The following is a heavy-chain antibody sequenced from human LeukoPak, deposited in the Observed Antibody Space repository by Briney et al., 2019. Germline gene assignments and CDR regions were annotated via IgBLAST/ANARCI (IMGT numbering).Heavy chain of an antibody. CDR3: ARGWRVGIAARRRDCFDP. V-gene: IGHV4-34*01. Sequence: SETLSLTCAVYGGSFSGYYWSWIRQPPGKGPEWIGEINHSGSTNYNPSLKSRVTISVDTSKNQFSLKLSSVTAADTAVYYCARGWRVGIAARRRDCFDPWGQGTLVTVSS. CDR2: INHSGST. J-gene: IGHJ5*02. CDR1: GGSFSGYY. D-gene: IGHD6-6*01.